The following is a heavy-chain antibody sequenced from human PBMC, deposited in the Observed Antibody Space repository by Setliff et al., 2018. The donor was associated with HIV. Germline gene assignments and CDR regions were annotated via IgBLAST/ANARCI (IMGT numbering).Heavy chain of an antibody. V-gene: IGHV1-46*01. CDR1: GYTFTSYH. Sequence: ASVKVSCKASGYTFTSYHMHWVRQAPGQGLEWMGIIYPSGGSTTYAPKFQGRVTMTRDTSTSTVYMDLSGLRSDDTAVYYCARVKGLRVRNWNDRPNASDLWGQGTMVTVSS. CDR3: ARVKGLRVRNWNDRPNASDL. J-gene: IGHJ3*01. CDR2: IYPSGGST. D-gene: IGHD1-1*01.